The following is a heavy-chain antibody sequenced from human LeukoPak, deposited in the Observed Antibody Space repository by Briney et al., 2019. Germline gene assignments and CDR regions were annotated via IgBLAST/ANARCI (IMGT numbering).Heavy chain of an antibody. CDR2: INPSGGST. CDR1: GYTFTSYY. D-gene: IGHD3-10*01. CDR3: ARDVSSGSSPTAFDI. V-gene: IGHV1-46*01. Sequence: GASVKVSCKASGYTFTSYYMHWVRQAPGQGLEWMGIINPSGGSTSYAQKFQGRVTMTRDTSTSTVYMELSSLRSEDTAVYYCARDVSSGSSPTAFDIWGQGTMVTVSS. J-gene: IGHJ3*02.